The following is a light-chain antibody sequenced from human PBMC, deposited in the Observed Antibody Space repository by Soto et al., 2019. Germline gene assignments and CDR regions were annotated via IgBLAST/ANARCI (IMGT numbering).Light chain of an antibody. J-gene: IGKJ2*01. Sequence: ELVVTQSPGTLSLSPGERATLSCRASQSGSSSYLAWYQQKPGQAPRLLIFGASSRATDIPDRFSGSGSGTDFTLTISRREPEDFAVYYCQQYGGSSYTFGQGTKLQIK. CDR1: QSGSSSY. V-gene: IGKV3-20*01. CDR2: GAS. CDR3: QQYGGSSYT.